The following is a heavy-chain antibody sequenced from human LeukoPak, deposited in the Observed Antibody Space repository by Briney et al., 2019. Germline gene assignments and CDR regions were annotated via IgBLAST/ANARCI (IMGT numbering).Heavy chain of an antibody. D-gene: IGHD3-3*01. Sequence: GGSLRLSCAASGFTVSSNYMNWVRQAPGKGLEWVSYISSSSSTIYYADSVKGRFTISRDNAKNSLYLQMNSLRDEDTAVYYCARDNFWSGYLAHFDYWGQGTLVTVSS. CDR2: ISSSSSTI. J-gene: IGHJ4*02. V-gene: IGHV3-48*02. CDR1: GFTVSSNY. CDR3: ARDNFWSGYLAHFDY.